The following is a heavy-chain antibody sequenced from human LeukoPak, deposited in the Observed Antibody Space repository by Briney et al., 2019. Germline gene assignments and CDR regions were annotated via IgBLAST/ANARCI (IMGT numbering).Heavy chain of an antibody. Sequence: PSETLSLTCSVSGGSLSSYFWTWIRQPPGKGLEWIGHVYYTGITDYNPSVKSRVTISTDSSRNQFSLKLSSVTAADTAVYYCARVSFDFWSGPDYYYYMDVWGKGTTVTVSS. D-gene: IGHD3-3*01. V-gene: IGHV4-59*01. CDR2: VYYTGIT. CDR3: ARVSFDFWSGPDYYYYMDV. J-gene: IGHJ6*03. CDR1: GGSLSSYF.